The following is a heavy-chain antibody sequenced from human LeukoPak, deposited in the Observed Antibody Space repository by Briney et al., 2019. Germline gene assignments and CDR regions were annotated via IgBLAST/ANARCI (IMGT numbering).Heavy chain of an antibody. CDR3: TRVPSGSYYRGNYFDY. J-gene: IGHJ4*02. CDR1: GGSISSYY. D-gene: IGHD1-26*01. Sequence: PSETLSLTCTVSGGSISSYYWSWIRQPPGKGLEWTGYIYYSGSTNYNPSLKSRVTISVDTSKNQFSLKLSSVTAADTAVYYCTRVPSGSYYRGNYFDYWGQGTLVTVSS. CDR2: IYYSGST. V-gene: IGHV4-59*01.